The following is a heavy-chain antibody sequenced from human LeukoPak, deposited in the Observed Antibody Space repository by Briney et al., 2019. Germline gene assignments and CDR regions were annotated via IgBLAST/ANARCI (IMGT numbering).Heavy chain of an antibody. V-gene: IGHV1-2*02. D-gene: IGHD2-21*01. Sequence: GASVKVSCKPSGYTFTDYYMHWVRQAPGQGLEWMGWINPNNGGTNYALKFQGRVTMTRDTSISTAYMELSSLRSEDTAVYYCATAPPASAIFQRWGQGTLVTVSS. CDR2: INPNNGGT. J-gene: IGHJ1*01. CDR3: ATAPPASAIFQR. CDR1: GYTFTDYY.